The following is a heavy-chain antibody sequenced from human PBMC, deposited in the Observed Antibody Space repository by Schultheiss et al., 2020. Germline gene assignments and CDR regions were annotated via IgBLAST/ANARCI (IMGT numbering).Heavy chain of an antibody. CDR2: IYYSGST. CDR1: GGSISSSSYY. CDR3: ARSPDYGDYVPLGWFDP. V-gene: IGHV4-39*07. Sequence: SETLSLTCTVSGGSISSSSYYWGWIRQPPGKGLEWIGYIYYSGSTYYNPSLKSRVTISVDTSKNQFSLKLSSVTAADTAVYYCARSPDYGDYVPLGWFDPWGQGTLVTVSS. J-gene: IGHJ5*02. D-gene: IGHD4-17*01.